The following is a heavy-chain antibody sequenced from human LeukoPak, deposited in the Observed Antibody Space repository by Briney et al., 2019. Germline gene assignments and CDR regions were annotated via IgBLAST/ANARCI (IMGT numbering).Heavy chain of an antibody. CDR2: ISGSGGST. J-gene: IGHJ4*02. CDR3: AKDGDILTGYLDY. Sequence: GGSLRLSCAASGFTFSSYAMSWVRQAPGKGLEWVSAISGSGGSTYYADSVKGRFTISSDNSKNTLYLQMNSLRAEDTAVYYCAKDGDILTGYLDYWGQGTLVTVSS. CDR1: GFTFSSYA. V-gene: IGHV3-23*01. D-gene: IGHD3-9*01.